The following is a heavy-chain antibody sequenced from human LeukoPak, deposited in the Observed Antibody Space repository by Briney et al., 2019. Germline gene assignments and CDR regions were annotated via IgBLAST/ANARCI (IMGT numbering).Heavy chain of an antibody. D-gene: IGHD2-15*01. CDR2: IYYSGST. Sequence: SETLSLTCTVSGGSISSSSYYWGWIRQPPGKGLEWIGSIYYSGSTHYNPSLRSRVTISVDTSQNQFSLKLSSETAADTAVYYCARRAVVTSYWCFDLWGRGTLVTVSS. V-gene: IGHV4-39*01. CDR3: ARRAVVTSYWCFDL. CDR1: GGSISSSSYY. J-gene: IGHJ2*01.